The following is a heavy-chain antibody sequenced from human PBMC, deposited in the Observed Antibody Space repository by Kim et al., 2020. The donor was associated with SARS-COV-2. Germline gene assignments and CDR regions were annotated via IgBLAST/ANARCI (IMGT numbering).Heavy chain of an antibody. CDR3: AKSFSGSYFGYDY. CDR2: ISCDGSNR. J-gene: IGHJ4*02. Sequence: GGSLRLSCAASGFTFSTYGMHWVRQAPGKGLEWVAVISCDGSNRYYADSVKGRFTISRDNSKNTLYLQMNSLRIEDTAVYYCAKSFSGSYFGYDYWGQGTLVTVSS. CDR1: GFTFSTYG. D-gene: IGHD1-26*01. V-gene: IGHV3-30*18.